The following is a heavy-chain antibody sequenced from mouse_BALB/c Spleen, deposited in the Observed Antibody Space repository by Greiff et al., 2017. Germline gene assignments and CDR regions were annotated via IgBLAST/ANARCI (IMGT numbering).Heavy chain of an antibody. CDR2: ISSGSSTI. Sequence: EVQVVESGGGLVQPGGSRKLSCAASGFTFSSFGMHWVRQAPEKGLEWVAYISSGSSTIYYADIVKGRFTISRDNPKNTLFLQMTSLRSEDTAMYYCARSPYGNFPMDYWGQGTSVTVSS. CDR1: GFTFSSFG. CDR3: ARSPYGNFPMDY. D-gene: IGHD2-1*01. J-gene: IGHJ4*01. V-gene: IGHV5-17*02.